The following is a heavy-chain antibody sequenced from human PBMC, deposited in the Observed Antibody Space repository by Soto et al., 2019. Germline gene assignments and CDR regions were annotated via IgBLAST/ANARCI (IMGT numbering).Heavy chain of an antibody. Sequence: EVQLLESGGGLLQPGGSLRLACEASGFTFTSYGMSWVRQAPGKGLEWVSSFSGTGGNTYYADSVKRRFTISRDNFKNTLYLQMNSLRPDDTAVYYCARGGGMDVWGQGTTVTVSS. CDR3: ARGGGMDV. J-gene: IGHJ6*02. CDR1: GFTFTSYG. CDR2: FSGTGGNT. V-gene: IGHV3-23*01.